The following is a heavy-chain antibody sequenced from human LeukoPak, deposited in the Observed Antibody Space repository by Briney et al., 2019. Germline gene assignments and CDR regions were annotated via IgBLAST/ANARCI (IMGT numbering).Heavy chain of an antibody. J-gene: IGHJ6*02. V-gene: IGHV3-15*01. CDR3: TTGPFDYYGSASYLANGMDV. Sequence: GGSLRLSCAASGFTFSNAWMSWVRQAPGKGLEWVGRIKSKTDGGTTDYTAPVKGRFTISRDDSKNTLYLQMNSLKTEDTVVYYCTTGPFDYYGSASYLANGMDVWGQGTTVTVSS. D-gene: IGHD3-10*01. CDR2: IKSKTDGGTT. CDR1: GFTFSNAW.